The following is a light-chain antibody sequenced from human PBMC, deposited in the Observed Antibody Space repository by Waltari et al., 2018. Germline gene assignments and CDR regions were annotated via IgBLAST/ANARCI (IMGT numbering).Light chain of an antibody. J-gene: IGKJ3*01. CDR2: WAS. CDR3: QQYYSAPFT. Sequence: DIVMTQSPDSLAVSLGERATIRCKSRQSLLFSSNYKNYLSWYQQKSGQPPKLLIYWASTRESGVPDRFTGSGSGTDFTLTISSLQAEDVAVYYCQQYYSAPFTFGPGTKVDIK. CDR1: QSLLFSSNYKNY. V-gene: IGKV4-1*01.